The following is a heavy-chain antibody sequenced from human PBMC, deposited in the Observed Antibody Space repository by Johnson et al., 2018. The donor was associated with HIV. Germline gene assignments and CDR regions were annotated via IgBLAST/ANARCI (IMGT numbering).Heavy chain of an antibody. Sequence: AQLVESGGGLVQPGGSLRLSCAASGFTFSSYDMHWVRQATGKGLEWVSAIGTAGDTYYPGSVKGRFTISRENAKNSLYLQMNSLRAEDTAVYYCAKDGPFGGNYLIGHDAFDIWGQGTMVTVSS. J-gene: IGHJ3*02. V-gene: IGHV3-13*01. D-gene: IGHD1-7*01. CDR1: GFTFSSYD. CDR2: IGTAGDT. CDR3: AKDGPFGGNYLIGHDAFDI.